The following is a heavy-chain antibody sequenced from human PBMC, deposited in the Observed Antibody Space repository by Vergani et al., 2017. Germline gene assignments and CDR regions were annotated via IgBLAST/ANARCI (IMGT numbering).Heavy chain of an antibody. Sequence: EVQLLESGGGLVQPGGSLRLSCAASGVTFSTYAMTWVRQAPGKGLEWVSSISGSGGSTYYADSVKGRFTISRDNSKNTLYLQMNSLRAEDTAVYYCAKRPMTTVTTDDYWGQGTLVTVSS. D-gene: IGHD4-17*01. CDR1: GVTFSTYA. CDR2: ISGSGGST. J-gene: IGHJ4*02. CDR3: AKRPMTTVTTDDY. V-gene: IGHV3-23*01.